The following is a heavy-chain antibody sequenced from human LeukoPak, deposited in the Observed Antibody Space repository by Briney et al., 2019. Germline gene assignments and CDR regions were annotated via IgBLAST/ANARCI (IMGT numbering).Heavy chain of an antibody. CDR1: GGSISSESCY. J-gene: IGHJ5*02. V-gene: IGHV4-61*02. D-gene: IGHD6-13*01. CDR3: ARGLSSSWYWFNT. CDR2: INTSGNI. Sequence: SETLSLTCTVSGGSISSESCYWSWIRQPAGKGLEWIGRINTSGNINYNPSLKSRVTLSVDTSNNQFSLKLTSLTAADTAVYYCARGLSSSWYWFNTWGQGTLVTVSS.